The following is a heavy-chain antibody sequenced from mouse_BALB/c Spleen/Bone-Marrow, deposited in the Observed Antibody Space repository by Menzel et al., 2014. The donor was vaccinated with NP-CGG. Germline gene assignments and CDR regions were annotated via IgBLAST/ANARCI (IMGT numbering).Heavy chain of an antibody. CDR2: IDPATGNT. D-gene: IGHD2-2*01. CDR1: GFNIKDTY. CDR3: ARCYGYGKSFAS. V-gene: IGHV14-3*02. J-gene: IGHJ3*01. Sequence: VQLQQSGAELVKPGASVKLSCTASGFNIKDTYMHWVKQRPEQGLEWIGRIDPATGNTKNAPKHSGQANITADTSSNTAYRQLSSQTSEDTAVYFFARCYGYGKSFASWCQGTLVTVS.